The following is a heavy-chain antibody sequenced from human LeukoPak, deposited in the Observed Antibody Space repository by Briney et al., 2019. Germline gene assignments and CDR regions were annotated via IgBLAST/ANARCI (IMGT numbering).Heavy chain of an antibody. CDR3: ARGRGSGSFLIDY. Sequence: GGSLRLSCAASGFTFSDYAMHWVRQAPGKGLERVAVISYDGSWMYYADSVKGRFTVSRDNSKSTLYLQMDSPRVEDTAVNFCARGRGSGSFLIDYWGQGTLVTVSS. CDR1: GFTFSDYA. J-gene: IGHJ4*02. D-gene: IGHD3-10*01. CDR2: ISYDGSWM. V-gene: IGHV3-30*04.